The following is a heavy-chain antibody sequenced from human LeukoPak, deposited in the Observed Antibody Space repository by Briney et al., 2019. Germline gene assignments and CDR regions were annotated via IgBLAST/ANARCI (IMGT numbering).Heavy chain of an antibody. D-gene: IGHD3-22*01. CDR1: GFTFSSYG. J-gene: IGHJ4*02. CDR2: IWYDGSNK. V-gene: IGHV3-33*01. CDR3: AREDSSGLYPSFVY. Sequence: GGSLRLSCAASGFTFSSYGMHWVRQAPGKGLEWVAVIWYDGSNKYYADSVKGRFTISRDNSKNTLYLQMNSLRAEDTAVYYCAREDSSGLYPSFVYWGQGTLVTVSS.